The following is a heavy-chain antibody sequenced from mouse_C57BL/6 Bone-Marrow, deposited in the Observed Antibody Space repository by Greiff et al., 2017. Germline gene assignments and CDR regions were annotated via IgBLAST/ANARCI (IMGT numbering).Heavy chain of an antibody. CDR2: ISDGGSYT. D-gene: IGHD1-1*01. CDR1: GFTFSSYA. Sequence: EVKLVESGGGLVKPGGSLKLSCAASGFTFSSYAMSWVRQTPEKRLEWVATISDGGSYTYYPDNVKGRFTISRDNAKNNLYLQMSHLKSEDTAMYYCARGITTVVAYYFDYWGQGTTLTVSS. V-gene: IGHV5-4*03. CDR3: ARGITTVVAYYFDY. J-gene: IGHJ2*01.